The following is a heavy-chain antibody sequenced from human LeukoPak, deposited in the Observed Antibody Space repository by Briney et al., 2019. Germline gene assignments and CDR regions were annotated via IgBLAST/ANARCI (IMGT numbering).Heavy chain of an antibody. CDR1: GGSFSGYY. CDR3: ARGRGHYYGSGLYFDY. CDR2: INHSGST. Sequence: PSETLSLTCAVYGGSFSGYYWSWLRQPPGKGLEWIGEINHSGSTNYNPSLKSRVTISVDTSKNQFSLKLSSVTAADTAVYYCARGRGHYYGSGLYFDYWGQGTLVTVSS. D-gene: IGHD3-10*01. V-gene: IGHV4-34*01. J-gene: IGHJ4*02.